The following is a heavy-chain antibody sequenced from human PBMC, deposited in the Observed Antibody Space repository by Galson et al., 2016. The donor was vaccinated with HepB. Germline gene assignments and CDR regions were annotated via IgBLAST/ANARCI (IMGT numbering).Heavy chain of an antibody. CDR2: ISYDGSKK. CDR1: GFTFSSYG. Sequence: SLRLSCAASGFTFSSYGMYWVRQAPGKGLEWVAVISYDGSKKYYAGSVKGRFTISRDNSKNTLYLQMSSLRAEDTAVYYCAKDEFLEGDYYYYGMVVWGQGTTVTVSS. D-gene: IGHD3-3*01. V-gene: IGHV3-30*18. CDR3: AKDEFLEGDYYYYGMVV. J-gene: IGHJ6*02.